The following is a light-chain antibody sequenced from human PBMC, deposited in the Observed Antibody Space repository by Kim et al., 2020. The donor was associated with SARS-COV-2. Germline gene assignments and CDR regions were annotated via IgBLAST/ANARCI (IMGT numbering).Light chain of an antibody. J-gene: IGKJ5*01. CDR1: QSVSNNY. V-gene: IGKV3-20*01. CDR2: GAS. CDR3: QQYGGSPLIT. Sequence: IVLTQSPGTLSLSPGKRATLSCRASQSVSNNYLAWYQQKPGQAPRILIHGASTRATGIPDRFSGSGSGTDFTLTISRLEPEDFAVYYCQQYGGSPLITFGQGTRLEIK.